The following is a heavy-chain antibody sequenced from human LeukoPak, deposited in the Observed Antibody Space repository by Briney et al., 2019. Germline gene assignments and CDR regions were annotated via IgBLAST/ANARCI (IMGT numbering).Heavy chain of an antibody. CDR3: ARRKGVGAPDY. D-gene: IGHD1-26*01. CDR2: IDPNSGGT. J-gene: IGHJ4*02. CDR1: GCTFTGYY. Sequence: APVKVSCKASGCTFTGYYMHWVRQAPGQGLEWMGWIDPNSGGTNYAQKFQGRVTMTRDTSISTAYMELSRLRSDDTAVYYCARRKGVGAPDYWGQGTLVTVSS. V-gene: IGHV1-2*02.